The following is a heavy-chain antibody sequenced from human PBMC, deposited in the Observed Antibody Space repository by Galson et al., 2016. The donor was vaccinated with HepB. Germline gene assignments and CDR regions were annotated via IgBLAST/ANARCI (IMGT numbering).Heavy chain of an antibody. CDR2: ISATSGTT. J-gene: IGHJ1*01. CDR3: ARDRKHYYYDDWGLL. D-gene: IGHD3-22*01. V-gene: IGHV3-11*01. CDR1: GFTFSDYY. Sequence: SLRLSCAASGFTFSDYYMSWLRQAPGKGLEWLSYISATSGTTYYADSVKGRFTISRDNAKKTVYLEMNSLRAEDTAFYYCARDRKHYYYDDWGLLWGQGTLVTVSS.